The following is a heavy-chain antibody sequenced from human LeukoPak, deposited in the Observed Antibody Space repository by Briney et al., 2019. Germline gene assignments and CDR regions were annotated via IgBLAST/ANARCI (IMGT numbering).Heavy chain of an antibody. Sequence: LVASVKVSCKASGGTISSYAIMWVRQAPGQGLEWMGGIIPMFDTADYAQKFQGRVTFTADKYTNTAYMELSSLRSEHTAVYYCARAFLIGGSGVFDYWGQGTLVTVSS. V-gene: IGHV1-69*06. J-gene: IGHJ4*02. CDR1: GGTISSYA. CDR2: IIPMFDTA. CDR3: ARAFLIGGSGVFDY. D-gene: IGHD3-10*01.